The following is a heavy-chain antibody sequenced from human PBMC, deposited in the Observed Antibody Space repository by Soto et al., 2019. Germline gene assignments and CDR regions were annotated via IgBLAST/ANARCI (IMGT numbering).Heavy chain of an antibody. CDR1: GFTFSSDW. D-gene: IGHD1-7*01. Sequence: GGSLRLSCAASGFTFSSDWMHWVRQAPGKGLVWVSRINNDGSSSSYADSVKGRFTISRDNAKNTLYLQMNSLRAEDTAVYYCAREAPYRDNGKYSPPPFDPWGQGTLVTVSS. CDR2: INNDGSSS. J-gene: IGHJ5*02. CDR3: AREAPYRDNGKYSPPPFDP. V-gene: IGHV3-74*01.